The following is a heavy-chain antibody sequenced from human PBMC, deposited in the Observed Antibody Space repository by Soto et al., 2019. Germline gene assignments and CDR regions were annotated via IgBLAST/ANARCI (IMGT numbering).Heavy chain of an antibody. J-gene: IGHJ5*02. D-gene: IGHD5-12*01. CDR2: TYCRSKWYN. V-gene: IGHV6-1*01. Sequence: PSQTLSLTWAISGDGVSSNTTSCNWIRQSPSRGLEWLGGTYCRSKWYNDYAVSVKSRIIINPDTSNNQFSLQLNSVTPEDTAVYFCAKGDNLGPKTGYAFDPWGQGIMVTVSS. CDR1: GDGVSSNTTS. CDR3: AKGDNLGPKTGYAFDP.